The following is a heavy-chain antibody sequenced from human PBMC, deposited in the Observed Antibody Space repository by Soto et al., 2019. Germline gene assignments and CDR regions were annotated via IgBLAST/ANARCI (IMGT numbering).Heavy chain of an antibody. D-gene: IGHD6-19*01. Sequence: GGSLRLSLAASGFTFRTYAMHRVRQAPGKGQEWVAVISYDGSNKYYADSVKGRFTISRDNSKNTLYLQMNSLRAEDTAVYYCARDYSSGWYLVNYYYGMDVWGQGTTVTVSS. V-gene: IGHV3-30-3*01. CDR1: GFTFRTYA. J-gene: IGHJ6*02. CDR3: ARDYSSGWYLVNYYYGMDV. CDR2: ISYDGSNK.